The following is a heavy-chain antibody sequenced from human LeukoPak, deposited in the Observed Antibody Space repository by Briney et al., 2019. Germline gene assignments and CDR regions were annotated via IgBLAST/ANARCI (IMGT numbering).Heavy chain of an antibody. J-gene: IGHJ4*02. Sequence: GGSLSFSCAASGFTFSSYGMHWVRQAPGKGLEGVAFIRYDGRNKYYADSVKGRFTISRDNSKNTLFLQMNSLRPEDTAVYYCAKIYDILPWCPEWWGQGTLVTVSS. D-gene: IGHD3-9*01. CDR2: IRYDGRNK. V-gene: IGHV3-30*02. CDR3: AKIYDILPWCPEW. CDR1: GFTFSSYG.